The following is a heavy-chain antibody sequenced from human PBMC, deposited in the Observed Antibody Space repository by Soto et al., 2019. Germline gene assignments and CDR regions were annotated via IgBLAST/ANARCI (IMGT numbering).Heavy chain of an antibody. CDR3: TRDGRYSGYPPPAL. D-gene: IGHD5-12*01. V-gene: IGHV3-49*04. J-gene: IGHJ4*02. CDR1: GFTFSNYG. Sequence: GGSLRLSCAASGFTFSNYGMNWVRQAPGKGLEWVGFIRSKAYGGTTEHAASVKGRFTISRDDSKSIAYLQMNSLKAEDTAVYHCTRDGRYSGYPPPALWGQGTPVTVSS. CDR2: IRSKAYGGTT.